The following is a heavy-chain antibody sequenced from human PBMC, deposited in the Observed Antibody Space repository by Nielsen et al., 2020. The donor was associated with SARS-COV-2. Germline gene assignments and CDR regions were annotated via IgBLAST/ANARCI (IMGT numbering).Heavy chain of an antibody. J-gene: IGHJ6*02. V-gene: IGHV1-69*02. CDR3: AVGYGDAYYYYGMDV. CDR1: GGTFSSYT. Sequence: SVKVSCKASGGTFSSYTISWVRQAPGQGLEWMGRIIPILGIANYAQKFQGRVTITADKSTSTAYMELGSLRSEDTAVYYCAVGYGDAYYYYGMDVWGQGTTVTVSS. D-gene: IGHD4-17*01. CDR2: IIPILGIA.